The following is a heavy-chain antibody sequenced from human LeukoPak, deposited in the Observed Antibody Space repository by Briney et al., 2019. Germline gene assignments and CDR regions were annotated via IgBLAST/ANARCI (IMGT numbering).Heavy chain of an antibody. Sequence: GGSLRLSCAASGFTFSSYAMSWVRQAPGKGLEWVSAISGSGGSTYYADSVKGRFTISRDNSKNTLYLQMNSLRAEDTAVYYCTRSFGSGSYPTWFDYWGQGSLVTVSS. CDR1: GFTFSSYA. V-gene: IGHV3-23*01. CDR2: ISGSGGST. J-gene: IGHJ4*02. CDR3: TRSFGSGSYPTWFDY. D-gene: IGHD3-10*01.